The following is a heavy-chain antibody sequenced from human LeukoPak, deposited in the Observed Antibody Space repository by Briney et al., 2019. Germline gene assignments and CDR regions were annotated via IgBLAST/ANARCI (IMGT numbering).Heavy chain of an antibody. J-gene: IGHJ6*03. CDR1: GYTFTSYD. CDR2: MNPNSGNT. D-gene: IGHD2-8*01. Sequence: ASVKVSCKASGYTFTSYDINWVRQATGQGLEWMGWMNPNSGNTGYAQKFQGRVTMTRNTSISTAYMELSSLRSEDTAVYYCARVSESGNGYYYYYMDVWGKGTTVTVSS. CDR3: ARVSESGNGYYYYYMDV. V-gene: IGHV1-8*01.